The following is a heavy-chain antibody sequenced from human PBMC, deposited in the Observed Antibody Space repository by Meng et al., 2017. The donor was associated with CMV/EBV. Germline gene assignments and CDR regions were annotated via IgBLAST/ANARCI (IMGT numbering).Heavy chain of an antibody. CDR3: ARSQRDYFDY. J-gene: IGHJ4*02. CDR2: ISSSGSTI. V-gene: IGHV3-11*01. Sequence: GESLKISCAASEFTFSDYYMSWIRQAPGKGLEWVSYISSSGSTIYYADSVKGRFTISRDNAKNSLYLQMNSLRAEDTAVYYCARSQRDYFDYWGQGTLVTVSS. CDR1: EFTFSDYY.